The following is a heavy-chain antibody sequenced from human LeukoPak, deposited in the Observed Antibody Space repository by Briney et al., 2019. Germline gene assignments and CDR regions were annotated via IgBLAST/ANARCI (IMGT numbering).Heavy chain of an antibody. CDR3: ARDDIAVAGNDAFDI. D-gene: IGHD6-19*01. CDR1: GFTFSSYA. Sequence: GRSLRLSCAASGFTFSSYAMHWVRQAPGKGLEWVAVISYDGSNKYYADSVKGRFTISRDNSKNTLYLQMNSLRAEDTAVYYCARDDIAVAGNDAFDIWGQGTMVTVSS. J-gene: IGHJ3*02. CDR2: ISYDGSNK. V-gene: IGHV3-30*04.